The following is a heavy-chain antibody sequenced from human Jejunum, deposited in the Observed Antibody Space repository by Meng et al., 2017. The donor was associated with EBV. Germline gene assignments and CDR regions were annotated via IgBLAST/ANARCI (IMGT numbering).Heavy chain of an antibody. V-gene: IGHV1-18*01. CDR2: ISVYRGNT. J-gene: IGHJ4*02. D-gene: IGHD5-24*01. CDR3: ARDRSNSDY. Sequence: QFQLVQSGAEVKKPGAAVKVSCKASGYDVINSGISWVRQAPGQGLEWMGWISVYRGNTNYAQRFQDRVTLTTNTSTSTVYMELRSLTSDDTAVYYCARDRSNSDYWGQGTLVTVS. CDR1: GYDVINSG.